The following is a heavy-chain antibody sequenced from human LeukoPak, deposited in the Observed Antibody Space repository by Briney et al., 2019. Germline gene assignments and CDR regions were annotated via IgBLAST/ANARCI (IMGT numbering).Heavy chain of an antibody. V-gene: IGHV3-7*01. CDR1: GFTFSSYW. CDR2: IKQDGSEK. CDR3: ARVMASGSYFDY. J-gene: IGHJ4*02. D-gene: IGHD2-15*01. Sequence: GGSLRLSCEGSGFTFSSYWMNWVRQAPGKGLEWVANIKQDGSEKYYVDSVKGRFTISRDNAKNSLYLQMDSLRAEGTAVYYCARVMASGSYFDYWGQGTLVTVSS.